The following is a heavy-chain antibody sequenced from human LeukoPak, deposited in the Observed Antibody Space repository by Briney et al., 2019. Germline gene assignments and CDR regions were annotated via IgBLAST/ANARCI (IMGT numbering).Heavy chain of an antibody. CDR1: GFTFSSYA. Sequence: GGSLRLSCAASGFTFSSYAMSWVRQAPGRGLEWVSTISGSGDSTYYADSVKGRFTISRDSSKNTLYLQMNSLRPEDTAVYYCPKGCASTSCYTSEYWGQGTLVTVSS. D-gene: IGHD2-2*02. CDR2: ISGSGDST. V-gene: IGHV3-23*01. J-gene: IGHJ4*02. CDR3: PKGCASTSCYTSEY.